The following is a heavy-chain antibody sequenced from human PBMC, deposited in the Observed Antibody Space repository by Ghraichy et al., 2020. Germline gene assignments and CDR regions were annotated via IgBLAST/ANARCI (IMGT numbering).Heavy chain of an antibody. CDR3: ARDEGSGAVASYGY. CDR1: GGSFSGYY. J-gene: IGHJ4*02. D-gene: IGHD6-19*01. CDR2: INHSGST. V-gene: IGHV4-34*01. Sequence: SETLSLTCAVYGGSFSGYYWSWIRQPPGKGLEWIGEINHSGSTNYNPSLKSRVTISVDTSKNQFSLKLSSVTAADTAVYYCARDEGSGAVASYGYWGQGSLVTVPS.